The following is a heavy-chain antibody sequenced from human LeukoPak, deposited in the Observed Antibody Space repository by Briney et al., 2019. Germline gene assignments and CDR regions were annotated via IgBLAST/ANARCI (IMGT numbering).Heavy chain of an antibody. J-gene: IGHJ5*02. Sequence: GGSLRLSCAASGFTFSSYSMNWVRQAPGKGLEWVSYISSSSSTIYYADSVKGRFTISRDNAKNSLYLQMNSLRAEDTAVCYCARDHLYGYGDYVFGRYNWFDPWGQGTLVTVSS. CDR3: ARDHLYGYGDYVFGRYNWFDP. V-gene: IGHV3-48*01. CDR1: GFTFSSYS. CDR2: ISSSSSTI. D-gene: IGHD4-17*01.